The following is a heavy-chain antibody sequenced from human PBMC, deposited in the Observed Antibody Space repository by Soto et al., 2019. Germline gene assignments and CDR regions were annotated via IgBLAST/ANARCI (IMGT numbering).Heavy chain of an antibody. D-gene: IGHD2-15*01. V-gene: IGHV4-59*01. CDR3: ARLGGCSGGSCYYFEDY. Sequence: SETLSLTCTVSGGSISSYYWSWIRQPPGKGLEWIEYIYYSGSTNYNPSLKSRVTISVDTSKNQFSLKLSSVTAADTAVYYCARLGGCSGGSCYYFEDYWGQGTLVTVSS. J-gene: IGHJ4*02. CDR1: GGSISSYY. CDR2: IYYSGST.